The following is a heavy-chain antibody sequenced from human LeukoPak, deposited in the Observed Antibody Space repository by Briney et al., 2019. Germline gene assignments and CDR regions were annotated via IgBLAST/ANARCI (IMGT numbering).Heavy chain of an antibody. J-gene: IGHJ5*02. CDR1: GDSISGYY. D-gene: IGHD2-15*01. Sequence: PSETLSLTCTVSGDSISGYYWSWIRQPPGKGLEWIGEINHSGSTNYNPSLKSRVTISVDTSKNQFSLKLSSVTAADTAVYYCARNKGFVVVVAATNWFDPWGQGTLVTVSS. CDR3: ARNKGFVVVVAATNWFDP. V-gene: IGHV4-34*01. CDR2: INHSGST.